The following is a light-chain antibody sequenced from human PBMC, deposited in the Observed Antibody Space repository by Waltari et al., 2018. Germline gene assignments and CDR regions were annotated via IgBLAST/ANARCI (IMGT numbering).Light chain of an antibody. CDR2: QDT. Sequence: SYELAQPPSVSVSPGQTATIACAGDKLGDKFVSWYQQKPGQSPVLVIHQDTKRPSGIPERFSGSNSGNTATLTISGTQALDAADYYCQAWDSTTVVFGGGTKLTAL. CDR3: QAWDSTTVV. CDR1: KLGDKF. V-gene: IGLV3-1*01. J-gene: IGLJ2*01.